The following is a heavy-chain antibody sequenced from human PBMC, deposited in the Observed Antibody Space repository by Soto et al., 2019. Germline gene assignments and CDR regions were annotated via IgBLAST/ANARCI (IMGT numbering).Heavy chain of an antibody. Sequence: VPLVESGGDLVAPGGPLTVACEATGFLFSDAWMNWVRQVPGKGLEWVGRIKSKRDGGTTDYAAPVKGRFTISRDDSKNTLYLHLNSLQIEDTAVYYCAADLPGHGGGYEFDFWGQGTLVTVSS. CDR2: IKSKRDGGTT. CDR1: GFLFSDAW. V-gene: IGHV3-15*07. CDR3: AADLPGHGGGYEFDF. J-gene: IGHJ4*02. D-gene: IGHD2-15*01.